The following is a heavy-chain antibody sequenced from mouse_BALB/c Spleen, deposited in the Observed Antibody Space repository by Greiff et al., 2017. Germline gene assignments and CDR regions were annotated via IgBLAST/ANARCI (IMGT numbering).Heavy chain of an antibody. J-gene: IGHJ3*01. CDR3: ARLGNYVAWFAY. D-gene: IGHD2-1*01. CDR2: ISYSGST. Sequence: EVKLVESGPGLVKPSQSLSLTCTVTGYSITSDYAWNWIRQFPGNKLEWMGYISYSGSTSYNPSLKSRISITRDTSKNQFFLQLNSVTTEDTATYYCARLGNYVAWFAYWGQGTLVTVSA. CDR1: GYSITSDYA. V-gene: IGHV3-2*02.